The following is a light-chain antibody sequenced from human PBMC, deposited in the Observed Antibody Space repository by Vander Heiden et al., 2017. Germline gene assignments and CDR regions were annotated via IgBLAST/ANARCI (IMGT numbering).Light chain of an antibody. V-gene: IGKV1-39*01. J-gene: IGKJ3*01. CDR3: QQSDSTPIT. Sequence: IQMTQSPSSLSASVGARVTITCRASQSISSYLTWYQQKPGKAPKLLNDAASSLQRGVPSRFSGSGSKTYFTLTISRLQPEYVATYCGQQSDSTPITFGHGTKVDIK. CDR2: AAS. CDR1: QSISSY.